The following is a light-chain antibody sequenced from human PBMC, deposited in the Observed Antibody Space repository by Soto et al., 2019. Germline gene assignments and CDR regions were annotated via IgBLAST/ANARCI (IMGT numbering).Light chain of an antibody. J-gene: IGLJ1*01. Sequence: QSVLTQPRSASGSPGQSVTISCTGTSSDVGGYNYVSWYQQHPGKAPKLMIYDVSKRPSGVPDRFSGSKSGNTASLTISGLQAEDEADYYCCSYAGTYTFGVFGTGTKVTVL. V-gene: IGLV2-11*01. CDR2: DVS. CDR3: CSYAGTYTFGV. CDR1: SSDVGGYNY.